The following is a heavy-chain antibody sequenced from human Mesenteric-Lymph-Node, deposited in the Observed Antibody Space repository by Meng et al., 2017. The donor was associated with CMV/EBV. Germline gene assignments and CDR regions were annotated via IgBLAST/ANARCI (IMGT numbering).Heavy chain of an antibody. CDR3: ARESVDTAMVRQSYHYYYYGMEV. J-gene: IGHJ6*02. D-gene: IGHD5-18*01. Sequence: GESLKISCAASGIAFSTYAMHWVRQVPGKGLEWVAFIHYDRRTKDYLDSVKDRFTISRDNSKNTLYLQMNSLRPEDTAVYYCARESVDTAMVRQSYHYYYYGMEVWGQGTSVTVSS. V-gene: IGHV3-30*02. CDR1: GIAFSTYA. CDR2: IHYDRRTK.